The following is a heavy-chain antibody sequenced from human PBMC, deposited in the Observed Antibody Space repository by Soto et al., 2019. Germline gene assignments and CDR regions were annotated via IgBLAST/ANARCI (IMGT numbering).Heavy chain of an antibody. Sequence: PSETLSLTSAVYGGSFNVYYWTWMRQPPGKGLEWIGEINRSGSTNYNPSLKSRVTIAIDTSKIQFSLTLSSVTAADSAIYYCARGPSVGAFFDFWGQGSQVTVSS. CDR2: INRSGST. D-gene: IGHD1-26*01. V-gene: IGHV4-34*01. CDR1: GGSFNVYY. J-gene: IGHJ4*02. CDR3: ARGPSVGAFFDF.